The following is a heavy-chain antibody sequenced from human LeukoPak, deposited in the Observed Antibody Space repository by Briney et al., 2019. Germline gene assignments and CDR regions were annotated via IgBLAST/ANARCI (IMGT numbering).Heavy chain of an antibody. J-gene: IGHJ4*02. V-gene: IGHV1-46*01. CDR3: ARVPVAGHIDY. Sequence: ASVKVSCKASGGTFSSYAISWVRQAPGQGLEWMGIINPSGGSTSYAQKFQGRVTMTRDTSTSTVYMELSSLRSEDTAVYYCARVPVAGHIDYWGQGTLVTVSS. D-gene: IGHD6-19*01. CDR1: GGTFSSYA. CDR2: INPSGGST.